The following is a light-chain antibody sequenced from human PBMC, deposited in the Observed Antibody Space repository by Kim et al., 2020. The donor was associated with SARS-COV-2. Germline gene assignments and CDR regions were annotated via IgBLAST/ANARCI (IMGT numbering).Light chain of an antibody. V-gene: IGKV1-9*01. J-gene: IGKJ5*01. CDR3: QQLDSFPST. Sequence: GDRVTITCRASQDIKSSLAWYQQKPGMAPKLLIYAASTLQTGVPSRFSGSGSGTDFTLTISSLQPEDFASYFCQQLDSFPSTFGRGTRL. CDR1: QDIKSS. CDR2: AAS.